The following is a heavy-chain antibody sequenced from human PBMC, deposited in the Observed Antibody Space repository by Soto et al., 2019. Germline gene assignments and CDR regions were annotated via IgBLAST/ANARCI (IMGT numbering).Heavy chain of an antibody. D-gene: IGHD5-12*01. CDR3: ASCRDGYNRPYYGMDV. Sequence: QLQLQESGPGLVKPSETLSLTCTVSGGSIISSSYYWGWIRQPPGKGLEWIGSSYYSVSTYYNPSLKSRVTISVDTSKNQFSLKLSSVTAADTAVYYCASCRDGYNRPYYGMDVWGQGTTVTVSS. J-gene: IGHJ6*02. V-gene: IGHV4-39*01. CDR1: GGSIISSSYY. CDR2: SYYSVST.